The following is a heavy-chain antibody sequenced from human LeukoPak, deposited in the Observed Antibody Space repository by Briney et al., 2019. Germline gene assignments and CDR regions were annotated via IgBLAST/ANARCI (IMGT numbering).Heavy chain of an antibody. D-gene: IGHD2-15*01. V-gene: IGHV1-18*01. CDR1: GYTFTSYG. CDR3: ARDRGGGPLGY. CDR2: ISAYNGNT. J-gene: IGHJ4*02. Sequence: ASVKVSCKASGYTFTSYGISWVRQAPGQGLEWMGWISAYNGNTNYAQKLQGRVTMTTDTSTSTAYMELKSLRLEDAAVYYCARDRGGGPLGYWGQGTLVTVSS.